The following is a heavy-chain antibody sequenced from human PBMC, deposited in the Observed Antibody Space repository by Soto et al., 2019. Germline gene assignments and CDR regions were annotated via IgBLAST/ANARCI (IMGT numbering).Heavy chain of an antibody. D-gene: IGHD1-26*01. Sequence: PGGSLRLSCAASGFTFRNYEVSWVRQAPGKGLEWLSYMSTTGSTTYYADSVEGRFTISRDNAKNLLFLQMNDLRAEDTAVYYCARDMVGVTYWGAFDIWGQGTMVTVS. CDR3: ARDMVGVTYWGAFDI. CDR2: MSTTGSTT. CDR1: GFTFRNYE. J-gene: IGHJ3*02. V-gene: IGHV3-48*03.